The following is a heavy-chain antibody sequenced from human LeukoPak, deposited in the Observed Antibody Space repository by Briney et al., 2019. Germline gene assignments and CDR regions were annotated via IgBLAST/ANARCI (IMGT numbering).Heavy chain of an antibody. Sequence: EASVKVSCKVSGYTLTELSMHWLRQAPGKGLEWMGGFDPEDGETPIFAQKFQGRVTMTEDTSTDTAYMELSSLRSEDTAVYYCATGTIYCSSCSDDYWGQGTLVTASS. CDR2: FDPEDGET. CDR1: GYTLTELS. D-gene: IGHD2-2*01. CDR3: ATGTIYCSSCSDDY. V-gene: IGHV1-24*01. J-gene: IGHJ4*02.